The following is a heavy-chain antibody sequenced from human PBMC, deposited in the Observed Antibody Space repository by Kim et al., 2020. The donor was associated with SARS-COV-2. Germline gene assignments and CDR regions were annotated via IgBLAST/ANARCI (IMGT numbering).Heavy chain of an antibody. D-gene: IGHD6-13*01. CDR1: GYMFMNYA. J-gene: IGHJ3*02. CDR2: INTGKGET. Sequence: ASVKVSCKASGYMFMNYAMHWVRQAPGQRLEWMGWINTGKGETKYSEKFQGRVTITRDTSATSVYMELSSLRSEDTAVYYCAREGGYSTHWYADAFDTWGQGTMVTVSS. V-gene: IGHV1-3*04. CDR3: AREGGYSTHWYADAFDT.